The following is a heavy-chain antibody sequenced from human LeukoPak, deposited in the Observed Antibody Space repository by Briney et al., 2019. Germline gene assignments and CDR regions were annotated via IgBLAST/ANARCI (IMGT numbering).Heavy chain of an antibody. V-gene: IGHV3-23*01. CDR2: IGYGGSDT. CDR3: ARKDGFVVPAAPYYFDY. J-gene: IGHJ4*02. Sequence: GGSLRLSCTVSGFTLSSYEMTWFRQAPGKGLEWVSSIGYGGSDTHYADSVKGRFTISRDNSKNTLYLQMNSLRAEDTAVYYCARKDGFVVPAAPYYFDYWGQGTLVTVSS. D-gene: IGHD2-2*01. CDR1: GFTLSSYE.